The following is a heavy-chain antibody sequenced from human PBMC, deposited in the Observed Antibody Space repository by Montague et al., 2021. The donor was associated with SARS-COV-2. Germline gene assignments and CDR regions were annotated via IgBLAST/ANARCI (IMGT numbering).Heavy chain of an antibody. CDR2: TYYRSKWYN. D-gene: IGHD1-1*01. V-gene: IGHV6-1*01. Sequence: CAISGNSVASNSATSNWLRQSPSPGLYWLGRTYYRSKWYNDYAVSVRGRVTINPDTSKNQFSLQLNSVTPEDTAIYYCTSGREGNYNVMDVWGQGTTVTVSS. J-gene: IGHJ6*02. CDR1: GNSVASNSAT. CDR3: TSGREGNYNVMDV.